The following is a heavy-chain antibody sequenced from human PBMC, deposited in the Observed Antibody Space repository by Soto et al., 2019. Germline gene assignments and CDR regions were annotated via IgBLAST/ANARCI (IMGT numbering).Heavy chain of an antibody. D-gene: IGHD6-19*01. CDR3: AKECKASGWYLFGAFDI. CDR2: ISWNSGSI. J-gene: IGHJ3*02. CDR1: GFTFDDYA. V-gene: IGHV3-9*01. Sequence: PGGSLRLSCAASGFTFDDYAMHWVRQAPGKGLEWVSGISWNSGSIGYADSVKGRFTISRDNAKNSLYLQMNSLRAEDTSLYYCAKECKASGWYLFGAFDIWGQGTMVTVSS.